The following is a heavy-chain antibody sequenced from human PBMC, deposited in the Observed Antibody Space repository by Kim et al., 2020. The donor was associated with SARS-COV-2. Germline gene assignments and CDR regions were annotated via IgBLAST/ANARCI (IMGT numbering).Heavy chain of an antibody. V-gene: IGHV4-31*03. CDR3: ARHFGATGYRYDYLDWLDP. CDR2: IYYTGTT. CDR1: GDSISSGGYY. D-gene: IGHD3-16*01. Sequence: SETLSLTCTVSGDSISSGGYYWAWIRQHPGKGLEWIGNIYYTGTTDYNPSLKSRLTISVDTSKNQFSLKLSSVTAADTAVYYCARHFGATGYRYDYLDWLDPWGLGTLVTVSS. J-gene: IGHJ5*01.